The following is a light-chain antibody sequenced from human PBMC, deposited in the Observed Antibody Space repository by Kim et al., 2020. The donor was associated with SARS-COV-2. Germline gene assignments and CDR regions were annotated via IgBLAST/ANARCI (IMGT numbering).Light chain of an antibody. J-gene: IGLJ3*02. CDR2: EVS. Sequence: QSTLTQPASVSGSPGRSITISCTGTSSDVGSYNLVSWYQQHPDKAPKLIIYEVSVRPSGVSDRFSGSKSGNTATLTISGLQADDEADYYCCSYAGSGLGVFGGGTKL. V-gene: IGLV2-23*02. CDR3: CSYAGSGLGV. CDR1: SSDVGSYNL.